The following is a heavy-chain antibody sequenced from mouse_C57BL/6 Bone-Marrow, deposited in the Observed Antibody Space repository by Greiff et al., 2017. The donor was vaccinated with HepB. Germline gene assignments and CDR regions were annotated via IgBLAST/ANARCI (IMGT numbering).Heavy chain of an antibody. V-gene: IGHV5-4*01. J-gene: IGHJ2*01. CDR1: GFTFSSYA. Sequence: EVQVVESGGGLVKPGGSLKLSCAASGFTFSSYAMSWVRQTPEKRLEWVATISDGGSYTYYPDNVKGRFTISRDNAKNNLYLQMSHLKSEDTAMYYCAREATVVATDYWGQGTTLTVSS. CDR2: ISDGGSYT. D-gene: IGHD1-1*01. CDR3: AREATVVATDY.